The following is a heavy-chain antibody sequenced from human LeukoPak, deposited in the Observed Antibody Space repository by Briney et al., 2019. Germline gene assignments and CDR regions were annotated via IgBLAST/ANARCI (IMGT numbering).Heavy chain of an antibody. V-gene: IGHV3-30*18. CDR2: ISYDGSNK. CDR1: GFTFNSFA. J-gene: IGHJ3*02. CDR3: AKARFSSSWYDNDAFDM. Sequence: GGSLRLSCAASGFTFNSFAMSWVRQAPGKGLEWVAIISYDGSNKYYADSVKGRFTISRDNSKNTLYMQMNSLRTEDTAVYYCAKARFSSSWYDNDAFDMWGQGTMVTVSS. D-gene: IGHD6-13*01.